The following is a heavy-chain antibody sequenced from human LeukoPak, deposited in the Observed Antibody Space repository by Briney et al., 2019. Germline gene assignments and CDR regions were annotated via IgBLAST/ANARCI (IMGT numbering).Heavy chain of an antibody. J-gene: IGHJ3*02. CDR3: ARGPYSYDRSGAFDI. D-gene: IGHD3-22*01. CDR2: ICYSGST. V-gene: IGHV4-38-2*02. Sequence: SETLSLTCSVSGYSISSGYGYYWGWIRQPPGKGLEWIGGICYSGSTYYNPSLKSRVTISVDTSKNQFSLKLSSVTAADTAVYFCARGPYSYDRSGAFDIWGQGTMVTVSS. CDR1: GYSISSGYGYY.